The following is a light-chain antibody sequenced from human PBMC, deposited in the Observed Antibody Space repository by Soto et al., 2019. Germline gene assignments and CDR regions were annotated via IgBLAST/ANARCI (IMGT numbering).Light chain of an antibody. Sequence: DIQMTQSPSSVSASVGDRVTITCRASQTLSNYLTWFQQKPGKAPKVLIYGASTLQSGVPSRFSGRVSGAEFTLTISNLQPEDSATYYCQQSFSPLLTFGGGTKVEIK. J-gene: IGKJ4*01. CDR1: QTLSNY. CDR2: GAS. V-gene: IGKV1-39*01. CDR3: QQSFSPLLT.